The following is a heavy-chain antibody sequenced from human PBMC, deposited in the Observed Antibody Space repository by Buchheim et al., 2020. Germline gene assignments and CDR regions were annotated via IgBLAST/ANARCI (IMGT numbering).Heavy chain of an antibody. CDR1: GGTFSSYA. D-gene: IGHD3-22*01. CDR2: IISILGIA. Sequence: QVQLVQSGAEVKKPGSSVKVSCKASGGTFSSYAISWVRQAPGQGLEWMGRIISILGIANYAQKFQGRVTITADKSTSTAYMELSSLRTEDTAVYYCARMYYYDSSVYYYYGMDVWGQGTT. CDR3: ARMYYYDSSVYYYYGMDV. J-gene: IGHJ6*02. V-gene: IGHV1-69*04.